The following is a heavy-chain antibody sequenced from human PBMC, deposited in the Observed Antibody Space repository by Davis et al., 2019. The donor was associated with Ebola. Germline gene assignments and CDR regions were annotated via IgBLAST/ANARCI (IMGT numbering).Heavy chain of an antibody. V-gene: IGHV4-34*01. CDR2: INHSGST. CDR1: GGSFSGYY. CDR3: ARLRTSETHFDY. J-gene: IGHJ4*02. D-gene: IGHD2-2*01. Sequence: PSETLSLTCAVYGGSFSGYYWSWIRQPPGKGLEWIGEINHSGSTNYNPSLKSRVTISVDTSKNQFSLKLSSVTAADTAVYYCARLRTSETHFDYWGQGTLVTVSS.